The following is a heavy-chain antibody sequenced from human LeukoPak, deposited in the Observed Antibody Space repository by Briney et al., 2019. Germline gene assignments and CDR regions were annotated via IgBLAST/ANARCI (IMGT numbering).Heavy chain of an antibody. CDR2: INQDGSEK. CDR1: GFTFSTYW. Sequence: GGSLRLSCAASGFTFSTYWMSWVRQAPGKGLEGVANINQDGSEKYYVDSVKGRFTISRDNAKSSVYLQMNSLRADDTSVYYCARDRALYDSRRGYYYTEDDYWGQGTLVTVSS. D-gene: IGHD3-22*01. J-gene: IGHJ4*02. CDR3: ARDRALYDSRRGYYYTEDDY. V-gene: IGHV3-7*01.